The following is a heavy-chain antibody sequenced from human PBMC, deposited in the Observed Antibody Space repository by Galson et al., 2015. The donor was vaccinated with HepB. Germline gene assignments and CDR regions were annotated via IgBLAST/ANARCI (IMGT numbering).Heavy chain of an antibody. CDR2: ISSRGTTI. V-gene: IGHV3-11*01. CDR3: ASARLVGANAFDI. CDR1: GFTFSDYY. J-gene: IGHJ3*02. Sequence: SLRLSCAASGFTFSDYYMTWIRQAPGKGLEWLSYISSRGTTIYYADSVKGRFTISGDNAKNSLYLQMNSLRAEDTAVYYCASARLVGANAFDIWGQGTVVTASS. D-gene: IGHD1-26*01.